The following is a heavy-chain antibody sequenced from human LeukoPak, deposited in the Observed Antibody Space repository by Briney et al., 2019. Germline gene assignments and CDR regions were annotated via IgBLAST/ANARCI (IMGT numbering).Heavy chain of an antibody. Sequence: PSETLSLTCTVSGGSISSSSYYWGWIRQPPGTGLEWIGSIYYSGSTYYNPSLKSRVTISVDTSKNQFSLKLSSVTAADTAVYYCARGLFGELPIDYWGQGTLVTVSS. J-gene: IGHJ4*02. CDR2: IYYSGST. CDR1: GGSISSSSYY. D-gene: IGHD3-10*01. CDR3: ARGLFGELPIDY. V-gene: IGHV4-39*01.